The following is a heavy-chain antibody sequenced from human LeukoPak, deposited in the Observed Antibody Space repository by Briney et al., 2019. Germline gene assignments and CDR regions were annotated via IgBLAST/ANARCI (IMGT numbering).Heavy chain of an antibody. CDR1: GYTFTSYG. Sequence: ASVKVSCKASGYTFTSYGISWVRQAPGQGLEWMGWISAYNGNTNYAQKLQGRVTMTTDTSTSTAYMELRSLRSDDTAVYYCARTGRSGPSSWVITDYWGQGTLVTVSS. J-gene: IGHJ4*02. D-gene: IGHD2-21*01. CDR3: ARTGRSGPSSWVITDY. CDR2: ISAYNGNT. V-gene: IGHV1-18*01.